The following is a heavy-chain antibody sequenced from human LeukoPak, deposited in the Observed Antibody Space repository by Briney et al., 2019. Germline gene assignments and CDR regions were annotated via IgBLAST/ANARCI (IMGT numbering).Heavy chain of an antibody. CDR2: ISSTSSYI. CDR1: GFTFSDYS. V-gene: IGHV3-21*01. CDR3: ARGQLWQTGWFDP. D-gene: IGHD5-18*01. Sequence: PGGSLRLSCAASGFTFSDYSMHWVRQAPGKGLEWVSCISSTSSYIYYADSVRGRFTISRDNAKNSLDLQMNSLRAEDTAVYYCARGQLWQTGWFDPWGQGTLVTVSS. J-gene: IGHJ5*02.